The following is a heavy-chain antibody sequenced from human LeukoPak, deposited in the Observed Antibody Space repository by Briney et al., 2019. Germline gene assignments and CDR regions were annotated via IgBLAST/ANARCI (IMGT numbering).Heavy chain of an antibody. CDR1: GFTFSTSG. J-gene: IGHJ4*02. V-gene: IGHV3-48*02. Sequence: GGSLRLSCAASGFTFSTSGMNWVRQAPGRGLEWVSYIAIGSSPVYYADSVKGRFTSSRDNAKNSLYLQMNSLRDEDTAVYYCARPAAAAAAFCDYWGQGTLVIVSS. CDR2: IAIGSSPV. D-gene: IGHD6-25*01. CDR3: ARPAAAAAAFCDY.